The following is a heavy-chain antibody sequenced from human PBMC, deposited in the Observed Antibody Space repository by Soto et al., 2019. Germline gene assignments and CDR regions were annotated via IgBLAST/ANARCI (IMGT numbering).Heavy chain of an antibody. Sequence: ASVKVSCKASGYIFSTYTRHWVRQAPGQRLEWMGWINAANGKTKYSQNFQGRVTISRDTSASTAYLELSSLRSEDTAVYYCAILSFDTSGCADYCGQGTLVTVSS. D-gene: IGHD3-22*01. V-gene: IGHV1-3*01. CDR2: INAANGKT. J-gene: IGHJ4*02. CDR1: GYIFSTYT. CDR3: AILSFDTSGCADY.